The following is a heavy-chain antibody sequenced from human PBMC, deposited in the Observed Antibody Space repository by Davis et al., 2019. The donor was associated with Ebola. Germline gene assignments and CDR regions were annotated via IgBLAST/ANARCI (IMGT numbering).Heavy chain of an antibody. Sequence: AASVKVSCKASGYTFTSYAMHWVRQAPGQRLEWMGWINAGNGNTKYSQKFRGRVTITRDTSASTAYMELSSLRSEDTAVYYCARDGSGGSYKDDAFDIWGQGTMVTVSS. D-gene: IGHD3-10*01. CDR3: ARDGSGGSYKDDAFDI. CDR1: GYTFTSYA. J-gene: IGHJ3*02. CDR2: INAGNGNT. V-gene: IGHV1-3*01.